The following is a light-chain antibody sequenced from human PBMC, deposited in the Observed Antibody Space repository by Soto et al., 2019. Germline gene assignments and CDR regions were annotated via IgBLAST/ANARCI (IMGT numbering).Light chain of an antibody. J-gene: IGLJ2*01. CDR2: NDY. CDR3: QSYDTGLTGHVL. CDR1: TSNVGSNL. V-gene: IGLV1-47*02. Sequence: QSVLAQPPSASGTPGQRVTISCSGSTSNVGSNLASWYQQLPGSAPKLLIYNDYERPSGVPDRFSGSKSGTSASLGISGLRSEDEADYYCQSYDTGLTGHVLFGGGTKLTVL.